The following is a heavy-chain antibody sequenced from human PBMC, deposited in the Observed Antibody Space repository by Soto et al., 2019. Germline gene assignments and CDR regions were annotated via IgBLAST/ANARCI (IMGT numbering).Heavy chain of an antibody. Sequence: SETLSLTCTISGGSVSVYYWSWIRQSTGQGLEWIGYIYASGSPYYNPSLRSRVTISADTSKNQISLKLTSPTAADTAVYYCARGVGSSPPQFWGRGTLVTVSS. D-gene: IGHD1-26*01. J-gene: IGHJ4*02. CDR3: ARGVGSSPPQF. CDR1: GGSVSVYY. V-gene: IGHV4-59*02. CDR2: IYASGSP.